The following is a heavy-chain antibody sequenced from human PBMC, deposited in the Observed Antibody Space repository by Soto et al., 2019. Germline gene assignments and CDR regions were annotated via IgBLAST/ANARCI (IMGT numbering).Heavy chain of an antibody. Sequence: ASVKVSCKASGYTFTSYDINWVRQATGQGLEWMGWMNPNTVNTGYAQKFQGRVTMTRNTSISTAYMELSSRRSEDTAVYYCAREQQQLNSFDYWGQGTLVTVSS. CDR3: AREQQQLNSFDY. CDR1: GYTFTSYD. CDR2: MNPNTVNT. D-gene: IGHD6-13*01. J-gene: IGHJ4*02. V-gene: IGHV1-8*01.